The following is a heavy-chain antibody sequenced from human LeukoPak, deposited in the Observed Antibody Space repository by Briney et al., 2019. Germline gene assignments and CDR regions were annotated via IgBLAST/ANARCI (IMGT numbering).Heavy chain of an antibody. CDR3: ARASYGDCFDY. V-gene: IGHV1-69*13. CDR1: GDTFSSFA. Sequence: VASVNVSCKASGDTFSSFAISWVRQAPGQGLEWMGGIYPIFGTANYAQKFQGRVTITADESTSTAYMELSSLRSEDTAVYYCARASYGDCFDYWGQGTLVTVSS. CDR2: IYPIFGTA. J-gene: IGHJ4*02. D-gene: IGHD4-17*01.